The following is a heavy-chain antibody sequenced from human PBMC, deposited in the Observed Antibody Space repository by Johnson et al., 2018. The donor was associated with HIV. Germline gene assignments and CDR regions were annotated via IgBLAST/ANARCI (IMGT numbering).Heavy chain of an antibody. Sequence: QVQLVESGGGVVQPGRSLRLSCAASGFSFSRYGMHWVRQAPGKGLQWVAVIWFDGNDKYYTESVKGRFTISRDNAKNSLYLQMNSLRAEDTALYYCARDRRVRIVARADSVDIWGQGTMVTVSS. D-gene: IGHD6-6*01. CDR3: ARDRRVRIVARADSVDI. CDR2: IWFDGNDK. CDR1: GFSFSRYG. J-gene: IGHJ3*02. V-gene: IGHV3-33*01.